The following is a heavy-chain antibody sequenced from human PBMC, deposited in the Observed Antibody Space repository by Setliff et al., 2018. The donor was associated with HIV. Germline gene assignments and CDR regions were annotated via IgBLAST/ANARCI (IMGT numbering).Heavy chain of an antibody. CDR2: IFHSENT. Sequence: PSETLSLTCVVSSDSVSNSNWWSWVRQPPGKGLEWIGEIFHSENTNYNPSLKSRVTISVDKSKNRFSLKVTSVTAADTAVYYCASGDNFWSGSYYWGQGTLVTVSS. CDR3: ASGDNFWSGSYY. J-gene: IGHJ4*02. D-gene: IGHD3-3*01. V-gene: IGHV4-4*02. CDR1: SDSVSNSNW.